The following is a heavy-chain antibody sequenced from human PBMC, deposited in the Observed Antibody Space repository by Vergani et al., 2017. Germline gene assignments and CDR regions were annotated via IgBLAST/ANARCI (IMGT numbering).Heavy chain of an antibody. CDR2: IFSNDET. Sequence: QVTFNESGPVLVKPTEILTLTCTVSGFSLSNARMGVSWIRQPPGKALEWLAHIFSNDETSYSTSLKSRLTISKDTSKSQVVLTMTNMDPVDTATYYCARPGEGCNPRGWYFDLWGRGTLVTVSS. CDR1: GFSLSNARMG. V-gene: IGHV2-26*01. D-gene: IGHD4-23*01. J-gene: IGHJ2*01. CDR3: ARPGEGCNPRGWYFDL.